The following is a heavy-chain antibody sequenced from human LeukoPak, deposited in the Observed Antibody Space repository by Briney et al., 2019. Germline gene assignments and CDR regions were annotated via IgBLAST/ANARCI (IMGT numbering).Heavy chain of an antibody. V-gene: IGHV1-69*13. J-gene: IGHJ6*02. Sequence: ASVKVSCKASGYTFTNYYIHWVRQAPGQGLEWMGGIIPIFGTANYAQKFQGRVTITADESTSTAYMELSSLRSDDTAVYYCARDKATVTTSYYYYGMDVWGQGTTVTVSS. CDR3: ARDKATVTTSYYYYGMDV. CDR1: GYTFTNYY. D-gene: IGHD4-17*01. CDR2: IIPIFGTA.